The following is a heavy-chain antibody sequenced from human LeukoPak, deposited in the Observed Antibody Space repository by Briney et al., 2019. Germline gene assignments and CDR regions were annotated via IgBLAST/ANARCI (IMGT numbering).Heavy chain of an antibody. Sequence: GGSFRLSCGASGFTFSNVWVSWVRQAPGEGREWVGCIKRKADGGTTVYAAPVRGRCTISRDDSKNTLYLQMNRLKTEDTAVYYCTTDQGIGPYYDFWSGYYARGPDVWGQGTTVTVSS. V-gene: IGHV3-15*01. CDR1: GFTFSNVW. J-gene: IGHJ6*02. D-gene: IGHD3-3*01. CDR3: TTDQGIGPYYDFWSGYYARGPDV. CDR2: IKRKADGGTT.